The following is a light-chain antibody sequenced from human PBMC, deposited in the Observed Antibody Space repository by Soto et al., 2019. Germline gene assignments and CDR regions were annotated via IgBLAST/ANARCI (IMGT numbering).Light chain of an antibody. Sequence: DIQITQSPSTLAASVWDTVTVTWLASQSVSGWLAWYQQKPGEAPKLLIYDASALPRGVPSRFSGSGSGTKFTLTIASLQPDDFATYYCQQYETFSGTFGPGTKVDIK. J-gene: IGKJ1*01. V-gene: IGKV1-5*01. CDR3: QQYETFSGT. CDR1: QSVSGW. CDR2: DAS.